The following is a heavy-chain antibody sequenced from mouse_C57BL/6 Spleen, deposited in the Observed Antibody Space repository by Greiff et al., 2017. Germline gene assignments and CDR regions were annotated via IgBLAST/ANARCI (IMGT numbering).Heavy chain of an antibody. J-gene: IGHJ4*01. D-gene: IGHD3-2*02. CDR3: ARRGYEEFDYYAMDY. V-gene: IGHV1-39*01. CDR1: GYSFTDYN. CDR2: INPNYGTT. Sequence: EVQLQQSGPELVKPGASVKISCKASGYSFTDYNMNWVKQSNGKSLEWIGVINPNYGTTSYNQKFKGKATLTVDQSSSTAYMQRNSLTSEDSAVYYCARRGYEEFDYYAMDYWGQGTSVTVSS.